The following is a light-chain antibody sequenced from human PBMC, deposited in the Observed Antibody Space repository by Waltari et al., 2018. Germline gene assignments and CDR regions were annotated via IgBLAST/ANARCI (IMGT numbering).Light chain of an antibody. V-gene: IGKV1-5*03. CDR3: QPYNSYPLA. CDR1: QNIHRW. Sequence: DIQMTQSPSTLSASVGARVTITCRASQNIHRWLAWYQQQPGKASTLLIYTASSLESGVPSMFSGSGSRTAFAVTVGSLQPGDFGTYYCQPYNSYPLAFGQGTKVVIK. J-gene: IGKJ1*01. CDR2: TAS.